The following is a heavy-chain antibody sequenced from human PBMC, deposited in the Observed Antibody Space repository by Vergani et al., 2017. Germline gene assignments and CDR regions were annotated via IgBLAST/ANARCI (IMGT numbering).Heavy chain of an antibody. V-gene: IGHV4-4*07. CDR2: IYTSGST. CDR1: GGSISSYY. Sequence: QVQLQESGPGLVKPSETLSLTCTVSGGSISSYYWSWIRQPAGKGLEWIGRIYTSGSTNYNPSLKSRVTMSVDTSKNQFSLKLSSVTAADTAVYYCARGSRWLQYAPPIDYWGQGTLVTVSS. CDR3: ARGSRWLQYAPPIDY. D-gene: IGHD5-24*01. J-gene: IGHJ4*02.